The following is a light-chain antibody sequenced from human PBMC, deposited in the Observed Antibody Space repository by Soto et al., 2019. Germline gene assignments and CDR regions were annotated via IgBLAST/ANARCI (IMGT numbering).Light chain of an antibody. CDR2: ANS. CDR3: QSYDSSLSAVV. CDR1: SSNIGAVYT. Sequence: QSVLTQPPSVPGAPGQRVTISCTGSSSNIGAVYTVHWYQQLPGTAPKLLIYANSNRPSGVPDRFSGSKSGTSASLAITGLQAEDEADYYCQSYDSSLSAVVFGGGTKVTVL. J-gene: IGLJ2*01. V-gene: IGLV1-40*01.